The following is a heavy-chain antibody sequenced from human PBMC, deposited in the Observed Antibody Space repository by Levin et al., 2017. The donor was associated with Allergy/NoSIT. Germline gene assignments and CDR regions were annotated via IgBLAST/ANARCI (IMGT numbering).Heavy chain of an antibody. V-gene: IGHV4-59*01. CDR1: GGSISSYY. CDR3: ARMYYDILTGYYEGGYFDY. J-gene: IGHJ4*02. D-gene: IGHD3-9*01. CDR2: IYYSGST. Sequence: PSETLSLTCTVSGGSISSYYWSWIRQPPGKGLEWIGYIYYSGSTNYNPSLKSRVTISVDTSKNQFSLKLSSVTAADTAVYYCARMYYDILTGYYEGGYFDYWGQGTLVTVSS.